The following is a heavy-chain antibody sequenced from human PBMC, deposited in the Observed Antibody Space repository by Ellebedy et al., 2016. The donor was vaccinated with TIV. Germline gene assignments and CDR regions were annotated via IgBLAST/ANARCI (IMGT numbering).Heavy chain of an antibody. V-gene: IGHV5-51*01. J-gene: IGHJ4*02. CDR3: ARHEGRYGDYY. CDR1: GYNFSSYW. Sequence: GGSLRLSCKGSGYNFSSYWITWVRQMPGKGLEWMGIIYPADSDTRYSPSFQGQVTISADKSISTAHVQWSSLKASDTAMYYCARHEGRYGDYYWGQGTLVTVSS. D-gene: IGHD4-17*01. CDR2: IYPADSDT.